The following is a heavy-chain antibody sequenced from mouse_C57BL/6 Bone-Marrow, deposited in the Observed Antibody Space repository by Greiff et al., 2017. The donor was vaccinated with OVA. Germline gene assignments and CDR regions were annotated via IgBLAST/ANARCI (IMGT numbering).Heavy chain of an antibody. CDR3: ARIYYDYDWYFDV. CDR1: GYTFTSYW. J-gene: IGHJ1*03. D-gene: IGHD2-4*01. CDR2: IHPNSGST. V-gene: IGHV1-64*01. Sequence: QVQLQQPGAELVKPGASVKLSCKASGYTFTSYWMHWVKQRPGQGLEWIGMIHPNSGSTNYNEKFKSKATLTVAKSSSTAYMQLSSLTSEDSAVYYWARIYYDYDWYFDVWGTGTTVTVSS.